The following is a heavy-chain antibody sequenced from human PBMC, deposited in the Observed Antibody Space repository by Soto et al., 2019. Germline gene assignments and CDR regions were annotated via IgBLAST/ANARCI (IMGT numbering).Heavy chain of an antibody. CDR1: GFTFTTSA. J-gene: IGHJ4*02. CDR2: IRGGGTTI. V-gene: IGHV3-23*01. D-gene: IGHD3-16*01. CDR3: SSAGGLRYFDC. Sequence: EVQLLESGGGLVQPGGSLRLSCAASGFTFTTSAMRWVRQAPGKGLEWVSAIRGGGTTIYYADSVKGRFTISRATSQKTLYREMNSLKAEDAAGYYCSSAGGLRYFDCWGQGTLVTGSS.